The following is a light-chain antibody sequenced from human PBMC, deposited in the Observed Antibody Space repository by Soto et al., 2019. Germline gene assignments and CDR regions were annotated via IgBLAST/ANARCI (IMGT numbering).Light chain of an antibody. CDR1: QNINRW. CDR2: KAS. V-gene: IGKV1-5*03. CDR3: LQYYVLPCP. Sequence: DIQMTQSPSTLSASVGDRVTITCWARQNINRWLAWYQQRPGKAPNLLIHKASTLEVGVPSRFSGSASGTKFPLTLNSLQPEDFASYFCLQYYVLPCPFGGGTKVEIK. J-gene: IGKJ4*01.